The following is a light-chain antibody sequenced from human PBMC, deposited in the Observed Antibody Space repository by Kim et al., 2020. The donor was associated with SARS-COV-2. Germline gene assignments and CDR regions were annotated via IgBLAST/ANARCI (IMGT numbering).Light chain of an antibody. CDR2: GTS. CDR3: QEYGSSPSIT. CDR1: QSTHSNY. J-gene: IGKJ5*01. V-gene: IGKV3-20*01. Sequence: EIVLTQSPGTLSLSPGERATLSCRASQSTHSNYLAWYQHKPGQAPRLLIYGTSNRATGIPDRFSGSGSGTDFTLTINRLEPEDFAMYYCQEYGSSPSITCGQGTRLEIK.